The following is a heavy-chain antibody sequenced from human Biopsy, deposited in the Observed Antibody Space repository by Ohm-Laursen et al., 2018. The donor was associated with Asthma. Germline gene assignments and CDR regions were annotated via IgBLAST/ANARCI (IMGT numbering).Heavy chain of an antibody. CDR2: ISSDVRE. D-gene: IGHD6-6*01. J-gene: IGHJ4*02. CDR3: ARGKTWGRSYYFDY. V-gene: IGHV3-30*03. Sequence: SLRLSCAASGFTFRNFGMHWVRQAPGKGLEWVALISSDVREWYADSVKGRFTIPRDNSKDTLYLQVNSLRGDDTAVYYCARGKTWGRSYYFDYWGQGTLVTVSS. CDR1: GFTFRNFG.